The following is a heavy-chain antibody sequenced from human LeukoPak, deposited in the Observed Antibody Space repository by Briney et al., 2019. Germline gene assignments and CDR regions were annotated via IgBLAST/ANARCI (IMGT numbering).Heavy chain of an antibody. CDR1: GFTFSAYA. Sequence: GGSLRLSCEASGFTFSAYAMNWVRQAPGKGLEWVSYISSNGSPIFYADSVKGRFTISRDNAKNSLSLLMNSLRAEDTAVYYCARDGGSGILDWGQGTLVTVSS. CDR2: ISSNGSPI. D-gene: IGHD3-10*01. CDR3: ARDGGSGILD. V-gene: IGHV3-48*03. J-gene: IGHJ4*02.